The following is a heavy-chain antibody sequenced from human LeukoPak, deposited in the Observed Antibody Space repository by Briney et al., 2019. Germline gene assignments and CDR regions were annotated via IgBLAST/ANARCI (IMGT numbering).Heavy chain of an antibody. CDR1: GFTFSSYT. CDR2: IASSSGYI. CDR3: ARDRGAYCGGDCYLGFDY. Sequence: GRSLRLSCAASGFTFSSYTMNWVRQAPGKGLEWVSSIASSSGYISYADSVKGRFTISRDNAKKSLYLQMTSLTAEDTAVYYCARDRGAYCGGDCYLGFDYWGRGTLVTV. V-gene: IGHV3-21*01. J-gene: IGHJ4*01. D-gene: IGHD2-21*02.